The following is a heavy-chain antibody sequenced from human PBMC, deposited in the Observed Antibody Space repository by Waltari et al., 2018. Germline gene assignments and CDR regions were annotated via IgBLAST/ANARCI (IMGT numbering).Heavy chain of an antibody. D-gene: IGHD3-9*01. V-gene: IGHV3-23*01. CDR2: ITYDGRTK. CDR1: GFTFSNHA. J-gene: IGHJ4*02. CDR3: ARDWRRSLDFFGWLLFALDF. Sequence: EVQLLESGGGLVQPGGSLRLSCAASGFTFSNHAMSWVRQAPGKGLEGVSVITYDGRTKYSADSVRDRFTISRDNSRNTRYLEMNSLRAEDTAVYYCARDWRRSLDFFGWLLFALDFWGQGTLVAVSS.